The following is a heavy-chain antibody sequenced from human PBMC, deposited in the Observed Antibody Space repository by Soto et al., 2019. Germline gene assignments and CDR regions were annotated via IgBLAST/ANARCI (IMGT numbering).Heavy chain of an antibody. V-gene: IGHV1-3*01. D-gene: IGHD2-15*01. CDR3: ARELPGLYYFDY. J-gene: IGHJ4*02. Sequence: AASVKVSCKASRYTFISYAIHWVRQAPGQRLEWMGWINAGNGNTKYSQKFQGRVTITRDTSASTAYMELTSLRSEDTAVYYCARELPGLYYFDYWGQGTLVTVSS. CDR1: RYTFISYA. CDR2: INAGNGNT.